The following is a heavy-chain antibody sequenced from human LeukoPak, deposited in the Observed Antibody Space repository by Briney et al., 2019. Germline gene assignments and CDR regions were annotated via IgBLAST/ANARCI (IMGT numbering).Heavy chain of an antibody. Sequence: ASVKVSCKASGYTFTSYGISWVRQAPGQGLEWMGWISAYNGNTNYAQKLQGRVTKTTDTSTSTAYMELRSLRSDDTAVYYCARELYSSSWRASYFDYWGQGTLVTVSS. J-gene: IGHJ4*02. V-gene: IGHV1-18*01. D-gene: IGHD6-13*01. CDR3: ARELYSSSWRASYFDY. CDR2: ISAYNGNT. CDR1: GYTFTSYG.